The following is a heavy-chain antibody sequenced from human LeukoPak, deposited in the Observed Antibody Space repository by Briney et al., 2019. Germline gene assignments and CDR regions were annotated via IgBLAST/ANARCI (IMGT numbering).Heavy chain of an antibody. V-gene: IGHV3-48*01. CDR3: ARDCSSTSCSSAFDI. CDR2: ISSSSSTI. J-gene: IGHJ3*02. CDR1: GFTFSSYS. Sequence: GGSLRLSCAASGFTFSSYSMNWVRQAPGKGLEWVSYISSSSSTIYYADSVKGRFTISRDNAKNSLYLQMNSLRAEDTAVYYCARDCSSTSCSSAFDIWGQGTMVTVSS. D-gene: IGHD2-2*01.